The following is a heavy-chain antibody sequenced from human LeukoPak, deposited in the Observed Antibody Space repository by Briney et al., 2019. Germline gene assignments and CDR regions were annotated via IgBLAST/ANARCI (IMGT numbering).Heavy chain of an antibody. D-gene: IGHD6-19*01. CDR2: IRSKAYGGTA. V-gene: IGHV3-49*03. J-gene: IGHJ4*02. Sequence: PGGSLRLSCTASGFTFGDYAMSWFRQAPGKGLEWVGFIRSKAYGGTAEYAASVKGRFTISRDDSKSIAYRQMNSLKTEDTAVYYCTSSGYSSGWYVGGDYYFDYWGQGTLVTVSS. CDR1: GFTFGDYA. CDR3: TSSGYSSGWYVGGDYYFDY.